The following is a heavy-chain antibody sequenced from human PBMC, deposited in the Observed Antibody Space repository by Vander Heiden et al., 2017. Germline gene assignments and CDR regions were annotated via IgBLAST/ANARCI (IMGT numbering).Heavy chain of an antibody. CDR3: ARDQVVVTAIWDY. Sequence: QVQLVESGGGVVQPGRSLRLSCAASGFPFSSYAMHWVRQAPGKGLEWVAVISYDGSNKYYADAVKGRFTISRDNSKNTLYLQMNSLRAEDTAVYYCARDQVVVTAIWDYWGQGTLVTVSS. CDR2: ISYDGSNK. V-gene: IGHV3-30-3*01. CDR1: GFPFSSYA. D-gene: IGHD2-21*02. J-gene: IGHJ4*02.